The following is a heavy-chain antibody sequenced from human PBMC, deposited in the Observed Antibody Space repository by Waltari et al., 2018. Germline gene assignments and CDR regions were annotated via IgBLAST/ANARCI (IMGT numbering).Heavy chain of an antibody. CDR1: GFTFSSYW. CDR2: IKQDGSEK. J-gene: IGHJ4*02. D-gene: IGHD3-10*01. V-gene: IGHV3-7*01. CDR3: ARQRYYYGSGSYPDY. Sequence: EVQLVESGGGLVQPGGSLRLSCAASGFTFSSYWLSWVRQAPGKGLEWVANIKQDGSEKYYVDSVKGRFTISRDNAKNSLYLQMNSLRAEDTAVYYCARQRYYYGSGSYPDYWGQGTLVTVSS.